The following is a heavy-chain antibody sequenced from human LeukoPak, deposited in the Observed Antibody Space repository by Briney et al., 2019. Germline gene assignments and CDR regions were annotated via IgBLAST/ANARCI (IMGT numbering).Heavy chain of an antibody. CDR3: ARDDPSGYSSGWAR. V-gene: IGHV3-30*04. CDR2: ISYDGSNK. Sequence: GGPLRLSCAASGFTFSSYAMHWVRQAPGKGLEWVAVISYDGSNKYYADSVKGRFTISRDNSKNTLYLQMNSLRAEDTAVYYCARDDPSGYSSGWARWGQGTLVTVSS. J-gene: IGHJ4*02. CDR1: GFTFSSYA. D-gene: IGHD6-19*01.